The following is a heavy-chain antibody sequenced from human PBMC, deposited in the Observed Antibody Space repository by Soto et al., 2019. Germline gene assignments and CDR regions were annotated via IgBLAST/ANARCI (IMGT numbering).Heavy chain of an antibody. J-gene: IGHJ4*02. CDR2: SSWNSGSI. CDR1: GFTFDDYA. CDR3: ARGIHLDRAPWDLDS. V-gene: IGHV3-9*01. D-gene: IGHD1-26*01. Sequence: PWGSLRLSCAASGFTFDDYAMHWVRQAPGKGLERVSGSSWNSGSIGYADSVKGRFTISRDNAKNSLYLQMNSLGAEDTASYYCARGIHLDRAPWDLDSWGRGTLVTVSS.